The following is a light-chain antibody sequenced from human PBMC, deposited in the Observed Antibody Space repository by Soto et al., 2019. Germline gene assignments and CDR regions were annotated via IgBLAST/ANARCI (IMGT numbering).Light chain of an antibody. CDR3: QQYDPWPLT. J-gene: IGKJ4*01. CDR1: QSVGSK. Sequence: EIVMTQSPATLSVSPGERATRSCRASQSVGSKLAWYQQKPGQAPRPLIYGASTRATGIPARFSGSGSGTEFTLPISSLQSEDFEVYFCQQYDPWPLTFGGGAKVAI. V-gene: IGKV3-15*01. CDR2: GAS.